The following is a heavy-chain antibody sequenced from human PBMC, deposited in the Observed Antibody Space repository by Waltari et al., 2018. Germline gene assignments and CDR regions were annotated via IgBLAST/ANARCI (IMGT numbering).Heavy chain of an antibody. CDR2: ISYNERNI. Sequence: QVQLVESGGGVVKPGRSLRLPCAASEFTFRSYAMHWVRQAPGKGLEWVSVISYNERNIYYVDTVKGRFTISRDNSKKMLYLQMNSLRVEDTAVYYCARDYCDRTNCHGMDVWGQGTTVTVSS. D-gene: IGHD3-22*01. J-gene: IGHJ6*02. V-gene: IGHV3-30*04. CDR1: EFTFRSYA. CDR3: ARDYCDRTNCHGMDV.